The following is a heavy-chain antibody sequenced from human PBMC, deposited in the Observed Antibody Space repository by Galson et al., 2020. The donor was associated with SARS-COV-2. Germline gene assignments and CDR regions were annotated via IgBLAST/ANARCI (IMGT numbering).Heavy chain of an antibody. J-gene: IGHJ6*02. CDR1: GYIFSNFG. Sequence: ASVKVSCKTSGYIFSNFGITWVRQAPGQGLEWMGWISGYNGNAYYAQKFQDRVSMTTGTSTAYMELTGLRSDDTAVYYWAGGELWFGPMGSSPFYYSPMDVWGQGTTVSVSS. V-gene: IGHV1-18*01. CDR3: AGGELWFGPMGSSPFYYSPMDV. D-gene: IGHD3-10*01. CDR2: ISGYNGNA.